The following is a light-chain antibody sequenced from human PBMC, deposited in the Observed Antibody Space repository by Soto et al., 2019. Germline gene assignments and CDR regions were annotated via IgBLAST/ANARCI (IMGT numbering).Light chain of an antibody. J-gene: IGLJ2*01. V-gene: IGLV4-69*01. CDR3: QTWGTGIVI. Sequence: QPVLTQSPSASASLGASVKLTCTLSSGHSSYAIAWHQQQPAKGPRYLMKLNSDGSHSKGDGIPDRFSGSSSGAERYLTISSLQSEDEADYYCQTWGTGIVIFGGGTKVTVL. CDR1: SGHSSYA. CDR2: LNSDGSH.